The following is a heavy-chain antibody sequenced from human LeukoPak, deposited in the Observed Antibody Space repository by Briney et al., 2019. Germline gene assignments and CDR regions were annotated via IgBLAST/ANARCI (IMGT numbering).Heavy chain of an antibody. D-gene: IGHD7-27*01. V-gene: IGHV3-30*02. J-gene: IGHJ4*02. CDR1: GFTFSSYG. CDR2: IRYDGTNI. Sequence: GGSLRLSCAASGFTFSSYGMHWVRQAPGKGLEWVAFIRYDGTNIYYADSVKGRFTISRDNSKNTLYLQLSSLRAEDTAVYYCAKDRRAHWGYFDYWGQGTLVTVSS. CDR3: AKDRRAHWGYFDY.